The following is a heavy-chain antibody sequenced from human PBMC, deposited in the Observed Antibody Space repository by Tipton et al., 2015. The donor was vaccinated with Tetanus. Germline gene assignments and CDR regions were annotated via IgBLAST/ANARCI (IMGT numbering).Heavy chain of an antibody. CDR3: ARYKTSLVTPGKYFDS. CDR2: VDDSGST. Sequence: TLSLTCTVSGASFSSGDYYWSWIRQPPGKGLEWIGEVDDSGSTNYSPSLKSRVTISLDTSKNEFSLTLSSVTAADTAVYFCARYKTSLVTPGKYFDSWGQGALVTVSS. J-gene: IGHJ4*02. V-gene: IGHV4-30-4*01. D-gene: IGHD4-23*01. CDR1: GASFSSGDYY.